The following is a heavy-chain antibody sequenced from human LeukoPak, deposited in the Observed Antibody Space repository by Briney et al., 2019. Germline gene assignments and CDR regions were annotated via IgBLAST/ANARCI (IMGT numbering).Heavy chain of an antibody. V-gene: IGHV3-48*01. CDR1: GFTFRNYL. J-gene: IGHJ3*02. D-gene: IGHD6-19*01. Sequence: PGGSLRLSCAASGFTFRNYLMNWVRQAPGKGLEWVSFISSTGGTIYYADSVKGRFTVSRDNGKNMLYLQMNSLRAEDTAVYYCARVSGWYTNAFDIWGQGTMVTVSS. CDR2: ISSTGGTI. CDR3: ARVSGWYTNAFDI.